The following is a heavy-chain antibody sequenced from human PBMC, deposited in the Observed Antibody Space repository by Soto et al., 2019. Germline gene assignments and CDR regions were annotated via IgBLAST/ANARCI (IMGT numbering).Heavy chain of an antibody. CDR2: INHSGST. J-gene: IGHJ4*02. CDR3: ARVEQQLVLGYFDY. D-gene: IGHD6-13*01. V-gene: IGHV4-34*01. Sequence: QVQLQQWGAGLLKPSETLSLTCAVYGGPFSGYYWSWIRQPPGKGLEWIGEINHSGSTNYNPSLKSRVTISVDTSKNQFSLKLSSVTAADTAVYYCARVEQQLVLGYFDYWGQGTLVTVSS. CDR1: GGPFSGYY.